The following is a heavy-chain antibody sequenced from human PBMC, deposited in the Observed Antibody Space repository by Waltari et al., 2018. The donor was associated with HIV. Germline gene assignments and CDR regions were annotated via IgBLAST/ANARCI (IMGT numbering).Heavy chain of an antibody. CDR3: ARHGVVDGNDSYGMDV. V-gene: IGHV5-51*01. CDR2: IYPGDSDT. Sequence: EVQLVQSGAEVKKPGESLKISCKGSGSNFDKYWIGRVRQMPGKGLEWMGIIYPGDSDTRYSPSFQGQVTFSADKSITTAYLQWSNLKASDTAMYYCARHGVVDGNDSYGMDVWGQGTTVTVSS. D-gene: IGHD2-15*01. CDR1: GSNFDKYW. J-gene: IGHJ6*02.